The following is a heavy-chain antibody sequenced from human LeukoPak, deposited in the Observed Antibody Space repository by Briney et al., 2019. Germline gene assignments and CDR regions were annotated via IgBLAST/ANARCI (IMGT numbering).Heavy chain of an antibody. CDR3: ARSVDYYDILTGYYPGTDY. CDR1: GFTFSSYS. J-gene: IGHJ4*02. V-gene: IGHV3-21*01. D-gene: IGHD3-9*01. Sequence: GGSLRLSCAASGFTFSSYSMNWVRQAPGKGLEWVSSISSSSSYIYYADSVKGRFTISRDNAKNSLYLQMNSLRAEDTAVYYCARSVDYYDILTGYYPGTDYWGQGTPVTVSS. CDR2: ISSSSSYI.